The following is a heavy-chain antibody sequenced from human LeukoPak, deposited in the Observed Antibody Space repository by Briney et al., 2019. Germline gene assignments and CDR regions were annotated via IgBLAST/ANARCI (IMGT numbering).Heavy chain of an antibody. Sequence: SQTLSLTCAISGDSVSSNSAAWHWIRQSPSRGLEWLGRTYYRSKWYNDYAVSVKSRITINPDTSKNQFSLQLNSVTPEDTAVYYCARDGPIAAAGTGAFDIWGQGTMVTVSS. D-gene: IGHD6-13*01. CDR1: GDSVSSNSAA. CDR2: TYYRSKWYN. V-gene: IGHV6-1*01. CDR3: ARDGPIAAAGTGAFDI. J-gene: IGHJ3*02.